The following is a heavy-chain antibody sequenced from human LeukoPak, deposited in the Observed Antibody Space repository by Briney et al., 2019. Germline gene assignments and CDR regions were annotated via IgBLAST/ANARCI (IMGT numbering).Heavy chain of an antibody. CDR1: GFTFSSYA. CDR2: ISYDGSDK. D-gene: IGHD6-6*01. J-gene: IGHJ4*02. V-gene: IGHV3-30-3*01. Sequence: GGALRLSCAASGFTFSSYAMHWVRQAPGKGLEGVAVISYDGSDKYYADSVKGRFTISRDNSKNTLYLQMNSLRAEDTAVYYCARSRQLGGYYFDYWGQGTLVTVSS. CDR3: ARSRQLGGYYFDY.